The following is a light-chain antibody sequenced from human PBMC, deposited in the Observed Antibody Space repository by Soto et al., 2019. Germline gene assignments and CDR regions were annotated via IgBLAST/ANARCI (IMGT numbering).Light chain of an antibody. CDR1: SSNIGGNY. CDR3: AAWDDSLSGFFV. CDR2: RND. V-gene: IGLV1-47*01. J-gene: IGLJ1*01. Sequence: QSVLTQPPSASGTPGQRVTISCSGSSSNIGGNYVLWYQQAPGTAPKLLIDRNDERPPGVPDRVSGSKSGTSASLAISGLRSEDEADYYCAAWDDSLSGFFVFGTGTKVTVL.